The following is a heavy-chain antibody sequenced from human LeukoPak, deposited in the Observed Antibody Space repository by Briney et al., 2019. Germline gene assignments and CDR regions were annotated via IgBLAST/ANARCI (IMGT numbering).Heavy chain of an antibody. J-gene: IGHJ4*02. CDR3: AGHAGRWLAPDH. CDR1: GYTFTKYW. CDR2: IYPTDSNP. D-gene: IGHD6-19*01. Sequence: GESLKISCKGSGYTFTKYWIGWVRQMPGKGLEWMGIIYPTDSNPRYSPSFQGQVTISVDKSMSTAYLQWSSLKASDTAMYYCAGHAGRWLAPDHWGQGTLVTVSS. V-gene: IGHV5-51*01.